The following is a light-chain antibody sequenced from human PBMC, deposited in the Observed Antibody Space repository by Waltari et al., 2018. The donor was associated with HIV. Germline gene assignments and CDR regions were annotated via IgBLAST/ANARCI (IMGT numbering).Light chain of an antibody. V-gene: IGKV1-5*03. Sequence: DIQLTQSPSYLSASVGDRVTITCRASESISRWLAWYQQKPGKAPKLLIYEASTLESGVPSRFSGSGSGTEFTLSISSLQPDDFATYYCQQYNSNSPWAFSQGTKVDIK. J-gene: IGKJ1*01. CDR2: EAS. CDR1: ESISRW. CDR3: QQYNSNSPWA.